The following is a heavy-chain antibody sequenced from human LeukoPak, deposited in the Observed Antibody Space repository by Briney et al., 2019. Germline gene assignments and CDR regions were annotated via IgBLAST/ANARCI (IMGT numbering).Heavy chain of an antibody. CDR3: AKEEMATIDY. J-gene: IGHJ4*02. D-gene: IGHD5-24*01. Sequence: TGGSLRLSCAASGFTFSNYWMSWVRQAPGKGLEWVANIKQDGSEKYYVDSVKGRFTISRDNSKNTLYLQMNGLRAEDTAVYYCAKEEMATIDYWGQGTLVTVSS. V-gene: IGHV3-7*01. CDR1: GFTFSNYW. CDR2: IKQDGSEK.